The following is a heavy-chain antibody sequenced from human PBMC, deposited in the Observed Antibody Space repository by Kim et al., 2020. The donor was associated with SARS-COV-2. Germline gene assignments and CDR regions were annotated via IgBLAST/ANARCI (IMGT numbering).Heavy chain of an antibody. CDR1: GDTFTSYA. J-gene: IGHJ2*01. D-gene: IGHD6-13*01. V-gene: IGHV1-69*13. CDR3: ANAAAGTFWYFDL. Sequence: SVKVSCKASGDTFTSYAISWVRQPPGQGLEWMGGIIPIFGTANYAQKFQGRVTITADESTSTAYMELSSLRSEDTAVYYCANAAAGTFWYFDLWGRGTLVTVSS. CDR2: IIPIFGTA.